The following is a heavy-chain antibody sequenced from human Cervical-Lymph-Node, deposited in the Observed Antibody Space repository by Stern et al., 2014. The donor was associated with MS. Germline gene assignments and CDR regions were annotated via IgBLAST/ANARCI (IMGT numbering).Heavy chain of an antibody. D-gene: IGHD1-26*01. V-gene: IGHV4-59*01. Sequence: QLQLQDSGPGLVKPSETVSLTCTVSGGSMSSKYWNWIRQPPGKGLEWIGYIYSDGSTNYNPSLKSRVIISLDTSTNQFSLRLTSVTAADTAVYYCARVTGRGTRQNWFDSWGQGTLVTVSS. CDR2: IYSDGST. J-gene: IGHJ5*01. CDR1: GGSMSSKY. CDR3: ARVTGRGTRQNWFDS.